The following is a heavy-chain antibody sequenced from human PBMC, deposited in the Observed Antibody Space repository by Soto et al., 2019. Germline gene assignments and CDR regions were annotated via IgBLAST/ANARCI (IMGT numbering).Heavy chain of an antibody. CDR2: IKQDGSEK. D-gene: IGHD5-12*01. Sequence: GGSLRLSCAASGFTFSSYWMSWVRQAPGKGLEWVANIKQDGSEKYYVDSVKGRFTISRDNAKNSLYLQMNSLRAEDTAVYYCARMEYSGYDWAPYYYYYYMDVWGKGTTVTVSS. CDR3: ARMEYSGYDWAPYYYYYYMDV. CDR1: GFTFSSYW. J-gene: IGHJ6*03. V-gene: IGHV3-7*01.